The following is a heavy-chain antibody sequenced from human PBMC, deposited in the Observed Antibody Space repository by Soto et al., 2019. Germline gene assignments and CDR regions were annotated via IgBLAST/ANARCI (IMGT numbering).Heavy chain of an antibody. D-gene: IGHD6-19*01. V-gene: IGHV4-39*01. CDR2: IYYSGST. J-gene: IGHJ4*02. Sequence: PSETLSLTCTFSGGSISSSSYYLGWIRQPPGKGLEWIGSIYYSGSTYYNPSLKSRVTISVDTSKNQFSLKLSSVTAADTAVYYCAVGSGSTVVVDYWGQGTLVTVSS. CDR1: GGSISSSSYY. CDR3: AVGSGSTVVVDY.